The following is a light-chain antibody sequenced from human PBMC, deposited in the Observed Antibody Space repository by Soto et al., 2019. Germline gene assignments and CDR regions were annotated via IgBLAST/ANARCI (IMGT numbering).Light chain of an antibody. V-gene: IGKV1-39*01. CDR3: QQSYTSPPWT. CDR1: QSISTY. Sequence: DIQMTQSPSSLSASVGDRVTISCRAGQSISTYLNWYQQKPGTAPRLLIYSASSVKTGVPPRFSGSGSGRDFTLTISSLRPEDIATYFCQQSYTSPPWTFGQGTQVEIK. J-gene: IGKJ1*01. CDR2: SAS.